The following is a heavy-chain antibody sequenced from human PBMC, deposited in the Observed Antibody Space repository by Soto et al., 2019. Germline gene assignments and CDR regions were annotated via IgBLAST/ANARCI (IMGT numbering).Heavy chain of an antibody. Sequence: GGSLRLSCAASGFTFSSYAMSWVRQAPGKGLEWVSAISGSGGSTYYADSVKGRFTISRDNSKNTLYLQMNSLRAEDTAVYYCARGLYSNYTPYYYYGMDVWGQGTTVTVSS. J-gene: IGHJ6*02. CDR2: ISGSGGST. V-gene: IGHV3-23*01. D-gene: IGHD4-4*01. CDR3: ARGLYSNYTPYYYYGMDV. CDR1: GFTFSSYA.